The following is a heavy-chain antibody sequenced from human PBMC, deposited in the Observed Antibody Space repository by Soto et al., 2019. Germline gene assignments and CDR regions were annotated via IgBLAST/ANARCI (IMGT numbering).Heavy chain of an antibody. V-gene: IGHV3-23*01. CDR2: ISGSGGNT. J-gene: IGHJ5*02. Sequence: EVPLLESGGGLVQPGGSLRLSCVASGITFSTYAISWVRQAPGKGLEWVSSISGSGGNTYDADSVKGRLTISRDNLTNTVYLQMNSLRSEDTAVFYCARDEAGTGSFYKGPYDPWGQGTLVTVSS. CDR1: GITFSTYA. CDR3: ARDEAGTGSFYKGPYDP. D-gene: IGHD3-10*01.